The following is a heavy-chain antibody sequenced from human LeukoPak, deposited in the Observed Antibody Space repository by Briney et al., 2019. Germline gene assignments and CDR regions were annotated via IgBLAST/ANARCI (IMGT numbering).Heavy chain of an antibody. CDR2: INPNSGGS. V-gene: IGHV1-2*02. CDR1: GYTFPANY. CDR3: ARVQVSDDNWGFFDY. J-gene: IGHJ4*02. D-gene: IGHD1-1*01. Sequence: GASVKVSFKASGYTFPANYMHWVRQAPGQGLEWMGWINPNSGGSNCAQKFQGRGTMTRETSISTAYMELSRLSSDDTAVYYCARVQVSDDNWGFFDYWGQGTLVTVSS.